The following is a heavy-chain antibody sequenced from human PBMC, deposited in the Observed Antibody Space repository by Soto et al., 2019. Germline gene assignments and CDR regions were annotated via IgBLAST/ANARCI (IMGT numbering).Heavy chain of an antibody. D-gene: IGHD4-17*01. CDR3: ASGSMTTVTRNLDY. CDR1: GFTFSSYS. J-gene: IGHJ4*02. Sequence: EVQLVESGGGLVKPGGSLRLSCAASGFTFSSYSMNWVRQAPGKGLEWVSSISSSSSYIYYADSVKGRFTISRDNAKNSLYLQMNSLRAEDKAVYYCASGSMTTVTRNLDYWGQGTLVTVSS. CDR2: ISSSSSYI. V-gene: IGHV3-21*01.